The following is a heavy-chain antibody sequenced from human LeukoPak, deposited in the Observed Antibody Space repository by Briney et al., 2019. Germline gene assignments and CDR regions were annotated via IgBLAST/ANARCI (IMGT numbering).Heavy chain of an antibody. Sequence: GGCLRLSCAASGFTFSSYAMSWVRQAPGKGLEWVSALNNRGRNTYYADSVKGRFTISRDNSKNTLYLQMSSLRAEDTAVYYCAKDHSQAKYSITWKFDPWGQGTLVTVSS. CDR2: LNNRGRNT. D-gene: IGHD6-13*01. V-gene: IGHV3-23*01. J-gene: IGHJ5*02. CDR1: GFTFSSYA. CDR3: AKDHSQAKYSITWKFDP.